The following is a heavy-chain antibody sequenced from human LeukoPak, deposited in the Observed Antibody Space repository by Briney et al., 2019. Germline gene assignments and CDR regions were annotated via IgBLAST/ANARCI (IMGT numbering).Heavy chain of an antibody. V-gene: IGHV3-7*01. CDR1: EFTFSSHW. J-gene: IGHJ4*02. CDR2: IKEDGSEN. D-gene: IGHD6-19*01. Sequence: PGGSLRLSCAASEFTFSSHWMNWVRQAPGKGLEWVGNIKEDGSENYYAGSVKGRFTISRDNAKNSLYLQMNTLTADDTAVYYCARGGWNIAVWGQGTLVTVSS. CDR3: ARGGWNIAV.